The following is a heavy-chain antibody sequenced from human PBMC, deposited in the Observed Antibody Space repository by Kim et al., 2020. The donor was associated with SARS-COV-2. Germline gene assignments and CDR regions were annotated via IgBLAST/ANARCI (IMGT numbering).Heavy chain of an antibody. CDR2: ISSDGSSQ. CDR1: GFGFTHYG. V-gene: IGHV3-30*18. CDR3: AKRGFCSGTSCYPHHFDY. J-gene: IGHJ4*02. D-gene: IGHD2-2*03. Sequence: GGSLRLSCAASGFGFTHYGMHWVRQAPGKGLEWVALISSDGSSQYYADSVKGRFTISRDNSKNTLYLQMNSLRPEDTAVYYCAKRGFCSGTSCYPHHFDYWGQGTLVTVSS.